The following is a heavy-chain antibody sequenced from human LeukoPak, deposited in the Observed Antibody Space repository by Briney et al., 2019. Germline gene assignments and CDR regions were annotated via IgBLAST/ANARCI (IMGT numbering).Heavy chain of an antibody. CDR1: GDTLSSNSAA. CDR2: TYYRSKWYN. V-gene: IGHV6-1*01. J-gene: IGHJ6*02. Sequence: SQTLSLTCALSGDTLSSNSAAWNWIRQSPSRGLEWLGRTYYRSKWYNDYAVSVKSRITINPDTSKNQFSLQLNSVTPEDTAVYYCARDHGVVVVPAAPYYYYGMDVWGQGTTVTVSS. D-gene: IGHD2-2*01. CDR3: ARDHGVVVVPAAPYYYYGMDV.